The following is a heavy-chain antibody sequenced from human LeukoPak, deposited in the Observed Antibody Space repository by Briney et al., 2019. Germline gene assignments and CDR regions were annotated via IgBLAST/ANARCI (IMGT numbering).Heavy chain of an antibody. CDR3: ARDGLSDLYSGYDRYFDY. D-gene: IGHD5-12*01. V-gene: IGHV1-18*04. J-gene: IGHJ4*02. Sequence: GASVKVSCKASGYTFTGYYMHWVRQTPGQGLEWMGWISGYNGNKKYVQKLQGRVTMTTDTSTSTAYMELRSLRSDDTAVYYCARDGLSDLYSGYDRYFDYWGQGTLVTVSS. CDR2: ISGYNGNK. CDR1: GYTFTGYY.